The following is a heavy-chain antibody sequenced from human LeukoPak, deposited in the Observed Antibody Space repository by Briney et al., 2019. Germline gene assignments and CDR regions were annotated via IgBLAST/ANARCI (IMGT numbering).Heavy chain of an antibody. J-gene: IGHJ3*02. Sequence: QSGGSLRLSCAASGFTFGSYEMNWVRQAPGKGLEWLSYISSSGSTIYYADSVKGRFTISRDNAKSSPYLQMNTLRAEDTAVYYCARAGHVITMIVVLDAFDIWGQGTMVTVSS. CDR1: GFTFGSYE. V-gene: IGHV3-48*03. CDR2: ISSSGSTI. CDR3: ARAGHVITMIVVLDAFDI. D-gene: IGHD3-22*01.